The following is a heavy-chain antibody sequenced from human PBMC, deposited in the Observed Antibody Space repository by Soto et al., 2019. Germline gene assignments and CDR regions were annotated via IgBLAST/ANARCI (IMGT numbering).Heavy chain of an antibody. Sequence: QVQLVESGGGVVQPGRSLRLSCAASGFTFSSYGMHWVRQAPGKGLEWVAVIWYDGSNKYYADSVKGRFTISRDNSKNPLYLQMTGLRAEDRAVYYWAREYCTNGVCFFDYWGQGPLVTVSS. CDR3: AREYCTNGVCFFDY. J-gene: IGHJ4*02. V-gene: IGHV3-33*01. CDR2: IWYDGSNK. D-gene: IGHD2-8*01. CDR1: GFTFSSYG.